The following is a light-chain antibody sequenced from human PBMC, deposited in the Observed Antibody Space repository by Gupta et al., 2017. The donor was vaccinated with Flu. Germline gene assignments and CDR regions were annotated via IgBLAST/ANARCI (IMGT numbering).Light chain of an antibody. Sequence: QSVLTQPPSASGTPGQRVTISCSGSSSNIGSNYVYWYQQLPGTAPKLLIYRNNQRPSGVPDRFSGSKSGTSASLAISGLRSEDEADYDCAAWDDSLSGLVFGGGTKLPV. CDR3: AAWDDSLSGLV. CDR1: SSNIGSNY. CDR2: RNN. V-gene: IGLV1-47*01. J-gene: IGLJ3*02.